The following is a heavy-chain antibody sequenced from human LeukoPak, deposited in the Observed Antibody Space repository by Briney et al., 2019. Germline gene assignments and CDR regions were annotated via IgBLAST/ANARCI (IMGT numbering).Heavy chain of an antibody. D-gene: IGHD3-9*01. CDR2: ISGSGGST. Sequence: PGGSLRLSCAASGFTFSSYAMSWVRQAPGQGLELVSAISGSGGSTYYADSVKGRFTISRDNSKNTLYLQMNSLRAEDTAVYYCAKDRPVRYFDWLPAFDIWGQGTMVTVSS. CDR1: GFTFSSYA. V-gene: IGHV3-23*01. CDR3: AKDRPVRYFDWLPAFDI. J-gene: IGHJ3*02.